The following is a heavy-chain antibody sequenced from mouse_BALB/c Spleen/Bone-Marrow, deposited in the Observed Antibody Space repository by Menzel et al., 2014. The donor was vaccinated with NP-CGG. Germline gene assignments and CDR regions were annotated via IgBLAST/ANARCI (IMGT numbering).Heavy chain of an antibody. Sequence: VESGGSLKLSCAASGFDFSRYWMGWVRQAPGKGLEWIGEINPYSSTINYTPSLKDKFIISRDNAKNTLYLQMSKVRSEDTALYCCARLGYYGWFAYWGQGTLVTVSA. CDR2: INPYSSTI. V-gene: IGHV4-1*02. J-gene: IGHJ3*01. CDR1: GFDFSRYW. D-gene: IGHD2-3*01. CDR3: ARLGYYGWFAY.